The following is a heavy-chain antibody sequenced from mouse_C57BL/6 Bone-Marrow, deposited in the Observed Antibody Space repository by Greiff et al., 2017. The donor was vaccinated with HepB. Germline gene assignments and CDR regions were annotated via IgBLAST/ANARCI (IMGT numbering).Heavy chain of an antibody. D-gene: IGHD2-4*01. J-gene: IGHJ3*01. Sequence: VMLVESGPGLVAPSQSLSITCTVSGFSLTSYGVDWVRQSPGKGLEWLGVIWGVGSTNYNSALKSRLSISKDNSKSQVFLKMNSLQTDDTAMYYCAGYDYGFAYWGQGTLVTVSA. CDR3: AGYDYGFAY. V-gene: IGHV2-6*01. CDR2: IWGVGST. CDR1: GFSLTSYG.